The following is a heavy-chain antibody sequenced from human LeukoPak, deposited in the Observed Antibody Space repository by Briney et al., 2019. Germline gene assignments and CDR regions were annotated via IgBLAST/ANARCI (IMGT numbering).Heavy chain of an antibody. Sequence: GGSLRLSCAASGFTFSSNGMHWDRQAQGKGLEWGAFIRYDGSNKYYADSVKGRFTISRDNSKNTLYLQMNSLRAEDTAVYYCAKDNYIYVWGSYRESDYFDYWGQGTLVTVSS. CDR1: GFTFSSNG. CDR3: AKDNYIYVWGSYRESDYFDY. D-gene: IGHD3-16*02. CDR2: IRYDGSNK. V-gene: IGHV3-30*02. J-gene: IGHJ4*02.